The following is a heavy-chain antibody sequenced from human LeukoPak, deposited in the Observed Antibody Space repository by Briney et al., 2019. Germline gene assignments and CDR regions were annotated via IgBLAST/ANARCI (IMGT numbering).Heavy chain of an antibody. J-gene: IGHJ4*02. D-gene: IGHD6-13*01. Sequence: GRSLRLSCAASGFTFSSYAMHWVRQALGKGLEWVAVISYDESNKYYADSVKGRFTISRDNSKNTLYLQMNSLRAEDTAVYYCARSPSSWNEFDYWGQGTLVTVSS. CDR1: GFTFSSYA. CDR2: ISYDESNK. V-gene: IGHV3-30-3*01. CDR3: ARSPSSWNEFDY.